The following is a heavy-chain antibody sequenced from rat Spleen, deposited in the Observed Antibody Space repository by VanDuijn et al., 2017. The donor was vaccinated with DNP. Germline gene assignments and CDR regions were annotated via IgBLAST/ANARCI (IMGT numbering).Heavy chain of an antibody. J-gene: IGHJ4*01. Sequence: QVQLKESGPGLVQPSQTLSLTCTVSGFSLTSYGVSWVRQPPGKGLEWIAAISSGGSTYYNSALKSRLSISRDTSKSQVFLKMTSVQTEDTAMYFCARSLATVVPTGAMDAWGQGTSVTVSS. CDR2: ISSGGST. CDR1: GFSLTSYG. D-gene: IGHD1-3*01. CDR3: ARSLATVVPTGAMDA. V-gene: IGHV2S12*01.